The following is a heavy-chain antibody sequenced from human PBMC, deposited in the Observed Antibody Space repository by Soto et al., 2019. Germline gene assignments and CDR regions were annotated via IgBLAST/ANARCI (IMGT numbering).Heavy chain of an antibody. Sequence: GGSLRLSCAASGLNLSHPWMTWVRQAAGKGLEWVGRIKSNTDGGTADYAAPVKGRFTISRDDSKNTVYLQMNSLKTGDTAVYYCTTGIYYDILTGYHNVAYWGQGTLVTVSS. D-gene: IGHD3-9*01. CDR1: GLNLSHPW. J-gene: IGHJ4*02. V-gene: IGHV3-15*01. CDR3: TTGIYYDILTGYHNVAY. CDR2: IKSNTDGGTA.